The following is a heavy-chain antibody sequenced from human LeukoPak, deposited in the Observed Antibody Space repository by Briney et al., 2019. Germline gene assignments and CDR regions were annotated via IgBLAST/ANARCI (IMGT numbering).Heavy chain of an antibody. D-gene: IGHD3-22*01. CDR3: EKDVRGYYRPFDI. V-gene: IGHV3-23*01. J-gene: IGHJ3*02. Sequence: GWSLRLSCAASVFTFVHYAMSWVRQAPGKGLEWVSAISGSGGSTYYADSVKGRFTIHRDNCKKTLYLQMNSMRAEDTAVYYCEKDVRGYYRPFDIWGQGTMVTVSS. CDR1: VFTFVHYA. CDR2: ISGSGGST.